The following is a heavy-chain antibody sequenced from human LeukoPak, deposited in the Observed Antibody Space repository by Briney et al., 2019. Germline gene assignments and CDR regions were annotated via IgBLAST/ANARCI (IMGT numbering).Heavy chain of an antibody. J-gene: IGHJ4*02. CDR3: ARPRQDYYDSSGAIDY. V-gene: IGHV3-33*01. CDR1: GFTFSSYG. Sequence: GGSLRLSCAASGFTFSSYGMHWVRQAPGKGLEWVAVIWYDGSNKYYADSVKGRFTISRDNSKNTLYLQMNSLRAEDTAVYYCARPRQDYYDSSGAIDYWGQGTLVTVSS. CDR2: IWYDGSNK. D-gene: IGHD3-22*01.